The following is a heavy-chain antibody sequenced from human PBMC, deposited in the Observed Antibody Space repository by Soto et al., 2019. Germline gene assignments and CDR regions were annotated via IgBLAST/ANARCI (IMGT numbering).Heavy chain of an antibody. Sequence: QVTVKESGPVLVKPTETLTLTCTVSGFSLSNAGLGVSWIRQPPGKALEWLAHIFSNDEKSYSTTLKSRLTISKDTSKSQVVLTMTNMDPVDTATYYCAPTYSTSWYWLDPWGQGTLVPVSS. CDR2: IFSNDEK. J-gene: IGHJ5*02. D-gene: IGHD6-13*01. CDR1: GFSLSNAGLG. CDR3: APTYSTSWYWLDP. V-gene: IGHV2-26*01.